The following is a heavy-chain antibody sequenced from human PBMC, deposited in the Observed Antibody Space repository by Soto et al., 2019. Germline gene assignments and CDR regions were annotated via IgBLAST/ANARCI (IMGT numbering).Heavy chain of an antibody. CDR1: GGIFHGYG. Sequence: QEQLVESGGGVVQPGTSLRLSCAVPGGIFHGYGMHWVRQAPGKGLEWVAIIRFDGSNEEYADSVKGRFTISRDNSKNPLCLQMSTLGAEDTAVYYCARDGIGGTVFRGYLDYWGRGTVVTVSS. CDR2: IRFDGSNE. CDR3: ARDGIGGTVFRGYLDY. V-gene: IGHV3-33*01. J-gene: IGHJ4*02. D-gene: IGHD1-7*01.